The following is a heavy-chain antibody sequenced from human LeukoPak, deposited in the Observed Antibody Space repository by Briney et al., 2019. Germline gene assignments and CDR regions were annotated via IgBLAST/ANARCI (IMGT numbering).Heavy chain of an antibody. Sequence: PSETLSLTCAVYGGSFSGYYWSWIRQPPGKGLEWIGEINHSGSTNYNPSLKSRVTISVDTSKNQFSLKLSSVTAADTAVYYCARGRRVYSSGWYGPFDPWGQGTLVTVSS. J-gene: IGHJ5*02. V-gene: IGHV4-34*01. CDR2: INHSGST. CDR1: GGSFSGYY. D-gene: IGHD6-19*01. CDR3: ARGRRVYSSGWYGPFDP.